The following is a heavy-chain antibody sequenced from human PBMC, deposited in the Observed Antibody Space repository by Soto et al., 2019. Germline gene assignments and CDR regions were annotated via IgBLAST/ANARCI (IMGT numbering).Heavy chain of an antibody. V-gene: IGHV3-30*18. J-gene: IGHJ4*02. CDR3: AKDRITVVTPSLDY. D-gene: IGHD2-21*02. Sequence: QVQLVESGGGVVQPGRSLRLSCAASGFTFSSYGMHWVRQAPGKGLEWVAVISYDGSNKYYADSVKGRFTICRDNSKNTLYLQMNSLRAEDTAVYYCAKDRITVVTPSLDYWGQGTLVTVSS. CDR2: ISYDGSNK. CDR1: GFTFSSYG.